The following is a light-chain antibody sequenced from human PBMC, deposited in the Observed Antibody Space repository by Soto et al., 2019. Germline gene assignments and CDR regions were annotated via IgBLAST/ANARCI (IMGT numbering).Light chain of an antibody. CDR3: GADHGSGSNYV. CDR2: XGXXGIVX. V-gene: IGLV9-49*01. J-gene: IGLJ1*01. Sequence: QSVLTQPPSASASLGASVTLTCTLSSGYSNYKVDWYQQRPGKGPRFVMRXGXXGIVXSXXXXIXXXXXXLXXXXXXYLTXXNIXEEDESDYHCGADHGSGSNYVFGTGTKLTVL. CDR1: SGYSNYK.